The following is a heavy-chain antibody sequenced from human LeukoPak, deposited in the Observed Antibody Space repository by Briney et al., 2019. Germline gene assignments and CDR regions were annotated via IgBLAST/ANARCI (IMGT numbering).Heavy chain of an antibody. CDR1: GFTFSNAW. V-gene: IGHV3-15*01. CDR2: IKSKTDGGTT. CDR3: TTFLRVSTAKQYYYYYMDV. D-gene: IGHD5/OR15-5a*01. Sequence: GGSLRLSCAASGFTFSNAWMSWVRQAPGKGLEWVGRIKSKTDGGTTDYAAPVKGRFTISRDDSKNTLYLQMNSLKTEDTAVYYCTTFLRVSTAKQYYYYYMDVWGKGTTVTVSS. J-gene: IGHJ6*03.